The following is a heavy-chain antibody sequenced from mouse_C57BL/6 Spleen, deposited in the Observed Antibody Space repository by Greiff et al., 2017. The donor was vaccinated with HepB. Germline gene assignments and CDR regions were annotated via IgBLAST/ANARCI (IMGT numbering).Heavy chain of an antibody. D-gene: IGHD1-1*01. Sequence: QVQLQQSGAELMKPGASVKLSCKATGYTFTGYWIEWVKQRPGHGLEWIGEILPGSGSTNYNEKFKGKATFTADTSSNTAYMQLSSLTTEDSAISYCARKGSYYGSSPYFDYWGQGTTLTVSS. CDR1: GYTFTGYW. CDR2: ILPGSGST. CDR3: ARKGSYYGSSPYFDY. J-gene: IGHJ2*01. V-gene: IGHV1-9*01.